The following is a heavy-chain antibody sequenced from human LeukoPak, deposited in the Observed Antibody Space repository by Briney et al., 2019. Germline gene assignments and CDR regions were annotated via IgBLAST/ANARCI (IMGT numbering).Heavy chain of an antibody. CDR2: ISYDGSNK. D-gene: IGHD6-13*01. CDR3: ARDPYSTVPGGFDY. Sequence: GRSLRLSCAASGFTFSSYAMHWVRQAPGKGLEWVAVISYDGSNKYYADSVKGRFTISRDNSKNTLYLQMNSLRAEDTAVYYCARDPYSTVPGGFDYWGQGTLVSVSS. CDR1: GFTFSSYA. J-gene: IGHJ4*02. V-gene: IGHV3-30-3*01.